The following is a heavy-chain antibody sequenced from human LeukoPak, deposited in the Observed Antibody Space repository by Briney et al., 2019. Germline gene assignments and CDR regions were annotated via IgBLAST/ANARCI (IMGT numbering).Heavy chain of an antibody. D-gene: IGHD2-21*02. CDR3: ARDLPHNCGGDCPWVY. CDR1: GFTFSSYE. J-gene: IGHJ4*02. V-gene: IGHV3-48*03. CDR2: ISSSGTTI. Sequence: GESLRLSCAASGFTFSSYEMNWVRQAPGKGLEWVSYISSSGTTIYYADSVKGRFTISRDNAKNSLYLQMNSLRAEDTAVYYCARDLPHNCGGDCPWVYWGQGTLVTVSS.